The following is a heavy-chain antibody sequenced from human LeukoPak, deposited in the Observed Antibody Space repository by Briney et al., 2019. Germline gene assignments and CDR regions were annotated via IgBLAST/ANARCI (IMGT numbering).Heavy chain of an antibody. J-gene: IGHJ5*02. CDR2: IYYSGST. D-gene: IGHD3-10*01. Sequence: SETLSLTCTVSGGSISSYYWSWIRQPPGKGLEWIGYIYYSGSTNYNPSLKSRVTISVDTSKNQFSLKLSSVTAADTAVYYCARSPLGFLDPWGQGTLVTVSS. V-gene: IGHV4-59*12. CDR3: ARSPLGFLDP. CDR1: GGSISSYY.